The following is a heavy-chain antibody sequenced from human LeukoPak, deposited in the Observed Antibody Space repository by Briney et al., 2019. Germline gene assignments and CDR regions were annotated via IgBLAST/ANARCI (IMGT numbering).Heavy chain of an antibody. D-gene: IGHD3-3*01. V-gene: IGHV1-69*05. J-gene: IGHJ4*02. Sequence: SVKVSCKASGYTFTSYAISWVRQAPGQGLEWMGRIIPIFGTANYAQKFQGRVTITTDESTSTAYMELSSLRSEDTAVYYCASGLFYDFWSRFDYWGQGTLVTVSS. CDR3: ASGLFYDFWSRFDY. CDR1: GYTFTSYA. CDR2: IIPIFGTA.